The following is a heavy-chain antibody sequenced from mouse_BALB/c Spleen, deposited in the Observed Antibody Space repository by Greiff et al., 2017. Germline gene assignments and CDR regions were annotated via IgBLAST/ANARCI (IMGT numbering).Heavy chain of an antibody. J-gene: IGHJ3*01. V-gene: IGHV7-3*02. CDR3: ARGIGDGYYGAY. Sequence: EVHLVESGGGLVQPGGSLRLSCATSGFTFTDYYMSWVRQPPGKGLEWLGFIRNKANGYTTEYSASVKGRFTISRANSHSILYLQMNTLRAEDSATYYCARGIGDGYYGAYWGQGTLVTVSA. CDR1: GFTFTDYY. CDR2: IRNKANGYTT. D-gene: IGHD2-3*01.